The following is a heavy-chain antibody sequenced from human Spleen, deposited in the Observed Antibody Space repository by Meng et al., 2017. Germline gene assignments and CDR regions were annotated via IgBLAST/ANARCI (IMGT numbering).Heavy chain of an antibody. Sequence: QVQLQYSGTGLVRPSETLSLTCAVSGASISRDNWWSWVRQPPGKGLEWIGEIYHSGSTNYNPSLKSRITISVDKPKNQFSLTLSSVTAADTAVYYCTKNDFYCLGYWGQGTLVTVSS. CDR1: GASISRDNW. CDR3: TKNDFYCLGY. V-gene: IGHV4-4*02. CDR2: IYHSGST. J-gene: IGHJ4*02. D-gene: IGHD2-21*01.